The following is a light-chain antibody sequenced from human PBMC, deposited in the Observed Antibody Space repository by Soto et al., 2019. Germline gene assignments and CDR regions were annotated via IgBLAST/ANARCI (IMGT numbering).Light chain of an antibody. CDR2: TAS. Sequence: DIQMTQSPSSLSASVGDRVTITCRASQSINTYLNWYQQKQGKAPRLLIYTASSLQSGVPSRFSGSGSGTDFTLTISGLXXXXXXXYYCQQSYSAPPTFGGGTKVQXK. CDR1: QSINTY. J-gene: IGKJ4*01. CDR3: QQSYSAPPT. V-gene: IGKV1-39*01.